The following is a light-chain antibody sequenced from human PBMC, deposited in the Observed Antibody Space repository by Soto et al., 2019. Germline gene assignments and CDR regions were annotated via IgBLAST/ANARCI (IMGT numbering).Light chain of an antibody. Sequence: QSVLTQPPSASGTPGQRVTISCSGSSSNIGSNTVSWYHQLPGTAPKLLIYTTNQRPSGVPDRFSGSKSGTSASLAISGLQSEDEAEYYCAAWDDSLNGVVFGGGTKITVL. CDR3: AAWDDSLNGVV. V-gene: IGLV1-44*01. CDR2: TTN. CDR1: SSNIGSNT. J-gene: IGLJ2*01.